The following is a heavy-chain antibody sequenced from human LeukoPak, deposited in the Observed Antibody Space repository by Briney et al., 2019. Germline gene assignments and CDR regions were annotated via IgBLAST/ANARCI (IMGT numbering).Heavy chain of an antibody. D-gene: IGHD3-10*02. J-gene: IGHJ6*03. CDR2: IRYDGTTK. V-gene: IGHV3-30*02. CDR1: GFTFISYG. Sequence: GGSLRLSCAASGFTFISYGMHWVRQAPGKGLEWVAFIRYDGTTKYYEDSLRGRFTISRDNSKNTLFLQMNGLRAEDTAVYYCAKMLGESNSSLADYYYFYMDVWGTGTTVTVSS. CDR3: AKMLGESNSSLADYYYFYMDV.